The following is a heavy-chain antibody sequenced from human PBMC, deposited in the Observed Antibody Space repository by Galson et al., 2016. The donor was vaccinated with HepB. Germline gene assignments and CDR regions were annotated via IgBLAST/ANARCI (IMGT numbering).Heavy chain of an antibody. D-gene: IGHD2-15*01. J-gene: IGHJ2*01. Sequence: TLSLTCAVSGGSVSSGGFPWSWIRQPPGKGLEWIGYIYYSGSTYYNPSLKSRVTISIDRSKNQFSLKLSSVTAADTAVYFCATAWWSRLTPSNWYFDLWGRGTRVSVSS. CDR1: GGSVSSGGFP. CDR2: IYYSGST. CDR3: ATAWWSRLTPSNWYFDL. V-gene: IGHV4-30-2*01.